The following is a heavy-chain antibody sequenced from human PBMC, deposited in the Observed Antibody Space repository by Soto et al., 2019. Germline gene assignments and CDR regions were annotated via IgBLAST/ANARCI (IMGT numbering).Heavy chain of an antibody. Sequence: GGSLRLSCAASGFTFSSYGMHWVRQAPGKGLEWVAVIWYDGTNKYYADSVKGRFTISRDNSKNTVYLQMNSLRAEDTAVYYCARGGSSSPTYYFDYWGQGTLVTVSS. D-gene: IGHD6-13*01. CDR2: IWYDGTNK. V-gene: IGHV3-33*01. J-gene: IGHJ4*02. CDR3: ARGGSSSPTYYFDY. CDR1: GFTFSSYG.